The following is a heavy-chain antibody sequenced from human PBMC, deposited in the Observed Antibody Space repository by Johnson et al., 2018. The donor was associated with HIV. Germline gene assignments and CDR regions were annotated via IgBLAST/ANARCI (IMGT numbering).Heavy chain of an antibody. CDR3: TTGRGQRWLQLGAFDI. D-gene: IGHD5-24*01. CDR2: ISGSGGST. Sequence: VQLVESGRGVVRPGGSLRLSCAASGFTFSSYAMSWVRQAPGKGLEWGSAISGSGGSTYYADSVKGRFTISRDNSKNTLYLQMNSLKTEDTAVYYCTTGRGQRWLQLGAFDIWGQGTMVTLSS. V-gene: IGHV3-23*04. CDR1: GFTFSSYA. J-gene: IGHJ3*02.